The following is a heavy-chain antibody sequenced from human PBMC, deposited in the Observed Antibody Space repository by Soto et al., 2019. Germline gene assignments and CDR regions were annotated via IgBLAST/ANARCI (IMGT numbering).Heavy chain of an antibody. V-gene: IGHV5-51*01. Sequence: PVESLTISCKVSGYSLTSYWIVWVRQMPGKGLEWMGIIYPGDSDTRYSPSFQGQVTISADKSISTAYLQWSSLKASDTAMYYCARNTRRTGTKYYYGMDVWGQGTTVTVSS. CDR3: ARNTRRTGTKYYYGMDV. D-gene: IGHD1-7*01. CDR2: IYPGDSDT. J-gene: IGHJ6*01. CDR1: GYSLTSYW.